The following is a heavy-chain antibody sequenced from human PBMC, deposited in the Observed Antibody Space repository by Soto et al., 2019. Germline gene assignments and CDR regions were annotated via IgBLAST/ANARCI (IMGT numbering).Heavy chain of an antibody. CDR1: GDTFNSYV. CDR2: IIPFIGVT. J-gene: IGHJ4*02. V-gene: IGHV1-69*17. D-gene: IGHD3-16*01. CDR3: ARETHGAKGADH. Sequence: QVQLVQSGAEVKRPGSSVKVFCESSGDTFNSYVISWVRQAPGQGLEWMGGIIPFIGVTHYAQKFQGRVTSSALSSTGTAYMALTNLGFEDTALYYCARETHGAKGADHGGQGTLVTVSS.